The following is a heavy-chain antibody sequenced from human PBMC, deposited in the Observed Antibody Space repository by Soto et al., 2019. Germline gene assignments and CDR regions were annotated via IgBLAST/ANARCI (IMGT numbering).Heavy chain of an antibody. J-gene: IGHJ6*02. Sequence: QVQLVQSGAEVKKPGSSVKVSCKASGGTFSSYAISWVRQAPGQGLEWMGGIIPIFGTANYAQKFQGRVTITADESTSPAYMELSSLTAEDTAVYYCARDRYGDPPTYYYYGMDVWGQGTTVTVSS. D-gene: IGHD4-17*01. CDR1: GGTFSSYA. CDR2: IIPIFGTA. CDR3: ARDRYGDPPTYYYYGMDV. V-gene: IGHV1-69*01.